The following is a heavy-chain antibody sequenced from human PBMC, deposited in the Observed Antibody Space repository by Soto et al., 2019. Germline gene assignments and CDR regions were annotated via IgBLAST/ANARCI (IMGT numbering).Heavy chain of an antibody. Sequence: QVQLVESGGGVVQPGRSLRLSCVVSGFSFRDYDMNWVRQVPGKGLEWVAVISYNGNDNYYADSVKGRFTLSRDTSKNTLYLQMNRLRAEDTAVYYCVRVEGIAVTTWGEGTLVTDSS. CDR3: VRVEGIAVTT. CDR2: ISYNGNDN. CDR1: GFSFRDYD. V-gene: IGHV3-30*03. D-gene: IGHD6-19*01. J-gene: IGHJ5*02.